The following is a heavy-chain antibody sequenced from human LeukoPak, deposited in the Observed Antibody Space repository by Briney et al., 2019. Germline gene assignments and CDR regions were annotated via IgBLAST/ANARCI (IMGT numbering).Heavy chain of an antibody. Sequence: SETLSLTCTVSGGPISTSSYYWGWIRQPPGKGLEWIGSIYYSGSTYYNPSLKSRVTISVDTSKNQFSLKLSSVTAADTAVYYCASEMATIPPDAFDIWGQGTMVTVSS. CDR3: ASEMATIPPDAFDI. J-gene: IGHJ3*02. V-gene: IGHV4-39*07. CDR1: GGPISTSSYY. D-gene: IGHD5-24*01. CDR2: IYYSGST.